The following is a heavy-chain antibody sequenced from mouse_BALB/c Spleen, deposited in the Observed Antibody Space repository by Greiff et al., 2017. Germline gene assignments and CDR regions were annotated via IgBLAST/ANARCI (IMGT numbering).Heavy chain of an antibody. CDR1: GYTFTEYT. D-gene: IGHD4-1*01. CDR3: ASSRENWDGGAMDY. V-gene: IGHV1-18*01. Sequence: EVQLVESGPELVTPGASVKISCKTSGYTFTEYTMHWVKQSHGKSLEWIGGINPNNGGTSYNQKFKGKATLTVDKSSSTAYMELRSLTSEDSAVYYCASSRENWDGGAMDYWGQGTSVTVSS. CDR2: INPNNGGT. J-gene: IGHJ4*01.